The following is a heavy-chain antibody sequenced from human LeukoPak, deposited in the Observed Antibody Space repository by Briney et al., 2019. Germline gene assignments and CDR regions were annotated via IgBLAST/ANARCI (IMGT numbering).Heavy chain of an antibody. Sequence: GGSLRLSCAASGFTFSSYGMHWVRQAPGKGLEWVAVISYDGSNKYYADSVKGRFTISRDNSKNTLYLQMNSPRAEDTAVYYCAKGGGDYYGMDVWGQGTTVTVSS. D-gene: IGHD2-21*01. CDR2: ISYDGSNK. CDR3: AKGGGDYYGMDV. J-gene: IGHJ6*02. V-gene: IGHV3-30*18. CDR1: GFTFSSYG.